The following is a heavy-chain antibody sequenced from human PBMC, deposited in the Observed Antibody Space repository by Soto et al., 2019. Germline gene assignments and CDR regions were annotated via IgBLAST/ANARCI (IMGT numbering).Heavy chain of an antibody. CDR3: ARDPPGLEHFDY. J-gene: IGHJ4*02. CDR1: GFSFSAHD. D-gene: IGHD3-22*01. V-gene: IGHV3-48*03. Sequence: EVQLVESGGGLVQPGGSLRLSCAASGFSFSAHDLNWVRQAPGKGLEWISYIDPSGNTMHYADSVKGRFTISRDNAKNSLYLQRNSLRAEDTAVYYCARDPPGLEHFDYWGQGTLVTVSS. CDR2: IDPSGNTM.